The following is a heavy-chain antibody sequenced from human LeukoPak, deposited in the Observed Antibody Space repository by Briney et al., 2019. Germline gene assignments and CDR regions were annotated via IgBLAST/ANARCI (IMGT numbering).Heavy chain of an antibody. CDR3: ATIRRGSIYGYFDF. D-gene: IGHD5-18*01. CDR1: GASMSTHY. V-gene: IGHV4-59*11. Sequence: SGTLSLTCTVSGASMSTHYWSWLRQPPGKGLEWIGYLLDSWRTKDNPSLQSRVTLSADASKNQFSLRLTSVTAADTAVYYCATIRRGSIYGYFDFWGQGILVTVSS. CDR2: LLDSWRT. J-gene: IGHJ4*02.